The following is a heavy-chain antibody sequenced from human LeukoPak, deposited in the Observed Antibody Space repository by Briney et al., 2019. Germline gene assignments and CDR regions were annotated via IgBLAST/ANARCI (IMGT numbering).Heavy chain of an antibody. Sequence: SETLSLTCTVSGGSIVSYYWSWIRQPPGKGLEWIGYIYYSGSTNYNPSLKSRVTISVDTSKNQFSLKLSSVTAADTAVYYCAREVMCSSTSCYLAFRYYYYYMDVWGKGTTVTVSS. V-gene: IGHV4-59*12. J-gene: IGHJ6*03. CDR2: IYYSGST. D-gene: IGHD2-2*01. CDR1: GGSIVSYY. CDR3: AREVMCSSTSCYLAFRYYYYYMDV.